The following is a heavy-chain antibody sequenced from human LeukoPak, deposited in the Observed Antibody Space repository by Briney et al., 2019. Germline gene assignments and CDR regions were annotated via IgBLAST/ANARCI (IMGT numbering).Heavy chain of an antibody. CDR2: ISSSSSYI. Sequence: PGGSLRLSCAASGFTFSSYSMNWVRQAPGKGLEWVSFISSSSSYIYYADPVKGRFTISRDNAKNSLYLQMNSLRAEDTAVYYCARERYSEKNYYYYGMDVWGQGTTVTVSS. CDR3: ARERYSEKNYYYYGMDV. CDR1: GFTFSSYS. V-gene: IGHV3-21*01. J-gene: IGHJ6*02. D-gene: IGHD2-15*01.